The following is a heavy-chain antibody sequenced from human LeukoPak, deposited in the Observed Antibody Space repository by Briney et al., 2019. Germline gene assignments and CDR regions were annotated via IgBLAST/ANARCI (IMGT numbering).Heavy chain of an antibody. CDR3: ARTPTSSNYDFWSGYSQTAGDYYYMDV. CDR1: GGSISSGSYY. D-gene: IGHD3-3*01. Sequence: SETLSLTCTVSGGSISSGSYYWSWIRQPAGKGLEWIGRIYTSGSTNYNPSLKSRVTISVDTSKNQFSLKLSSVTAADTAVYYCARTPTSSNYDFWSGYSQTAGDYYYMDVWGKGTTVTVSS. V-gene: IGHV4-61*02. J-gene: IGHJ6*03. CDR2: IYTSGST.